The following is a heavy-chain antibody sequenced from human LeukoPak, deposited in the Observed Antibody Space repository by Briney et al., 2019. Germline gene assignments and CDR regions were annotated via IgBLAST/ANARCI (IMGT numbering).Heavy chain of an antibody. V-gene: IGHV3-23*01. CDR3: ARDSRQDYYDSSGYLWFAFDI. Sequence: QPGGSLRLSCAASGFTFSSYAMSWVRQAPGKGLEWVSAISGSGGSTYYADSVKGRFTISRDNSKNTLYLQMNSLRAEDTAVYYCARDSRQDYYDSSGYLWFAFDIWGQGTMVTVSS. CDR2: ISGSGGST. CDR1: GFTFSSYA. J-gene: IGHJ3*02. D-gene: IGHD3-22*01.